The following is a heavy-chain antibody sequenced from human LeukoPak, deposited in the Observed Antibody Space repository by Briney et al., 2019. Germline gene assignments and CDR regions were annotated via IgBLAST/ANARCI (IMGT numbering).Heavy chain of an antibody. CDR1: GGSISSYY. V-gene: IGHV4-34*01. Sequence: SETLSLTCTVSGGSISSYYWSWIRQPPGKGLEWIGEINHSGSTNYNPSLKSRVTISVDTSKNQFSLKLSSVTAADTAVYYCARGGVRDIVVVVAATPVNPLDYWGQGTLVTVSS. J-gene: IGHJ4*02. CDR3: ARGGVRDIVVVVAATPVNPLDY. D-gene: IGHD2-15*01. CDR2: INHSGST.